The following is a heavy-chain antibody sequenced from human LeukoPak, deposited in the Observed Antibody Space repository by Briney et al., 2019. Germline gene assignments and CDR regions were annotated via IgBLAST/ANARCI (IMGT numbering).Heavy chain of an antibody. V-gene: IGHV3-23*01. CDR1: GFTFSSYA. Sequence: PGGSLRLSCAASGFTFSSYAMSWVRQAPGKGLEWVSAISGSGSTIYYADSVKGRFTISRDNAKNSLYLQMNSLRAEDTAVYYCARTVLPCWFDPWGQGTLVTVSS. CDR3: ARTVLPCWFDP. J-gene: IGHJ5*02. D-gene: IGHD1/OR15-1a*01. CDR2: ISGSGSTI.